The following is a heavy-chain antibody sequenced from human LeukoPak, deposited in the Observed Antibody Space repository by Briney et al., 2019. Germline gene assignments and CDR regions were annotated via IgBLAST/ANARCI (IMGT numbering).Heavy chain of an antibody. CDR3: ARGLTIFGVVNDACDI. V-gene: IGHV3-74*01. CDR2: INSDGSST. CDR1: GFTFDDYT. D-gene: IGHD3-3*01. Sequence: GGSLRLSCAASGFTFDDYTMHWVRQAPGKGLGWVSLINSDGSSTIYAYSVKGRFTISRDNAKNTLYLQMNSLRAEDTAVYYCARGLTIFGVVNDACDIWGQGTMVTVSS. J-gene: IGHJ3*02.